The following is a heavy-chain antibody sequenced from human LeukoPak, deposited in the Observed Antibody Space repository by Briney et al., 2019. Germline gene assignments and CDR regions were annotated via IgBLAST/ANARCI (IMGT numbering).Heavy chain of an antibody. CDR2: INPNSGGT. Sequence: GASVKVSCKASGYTFTSYGISWVRQAPGQGLEWMGWINPNSGGTNYAQKFQGRVTMTRDTSISTAYMELSRLRSDDTAVYYCARDHYDSSGYDYWGQGTLVTVSS. D-gene: IGHD3-22*01. V-gene: IGHV1-2*02. CDR3: ARDHYDSSGYDY. CDR1: GYTFTSYG. J-gene: IGHJ4*02.